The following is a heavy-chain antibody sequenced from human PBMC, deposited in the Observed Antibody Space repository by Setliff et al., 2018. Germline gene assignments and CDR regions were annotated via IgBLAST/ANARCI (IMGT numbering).Heavy chain of an antibody. CDR2: INQGGGAQ. Sequence: PGESLRLSCAASGFTFSSLWMSWVRQAPGKGLEWVANINQGGGAQFYVDSVKGRFTISRDNAKNSLYLQMSSLRAEDTAVYYCARDVFDFRTGQADPWGQGTLVTVSS. V-gene: IGHV3-7*01. J-gene: IGHJ5*02. D-gene: IGHD3-3*01. CDR1: GFTFSSLW. CDR3: ARDVFDFRTGQADP.